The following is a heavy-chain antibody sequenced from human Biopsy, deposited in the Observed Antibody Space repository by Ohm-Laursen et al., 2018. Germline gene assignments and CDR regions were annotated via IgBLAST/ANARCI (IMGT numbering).Heavy chain of an antibody. Sequence: ASVKVSCKTSGYTFSSSDINWVRQATGQGLEWMGWINAKTGDTNYAQKFQGRVTMTRDTSISTAYVDLSSLRSDDTAVYYCTRGGYYYDSLAYYYWFDPWGQGTLVTVSS. CDR3: TRGGYYYDSLAYYYWFDP. CDR1: GYTFSSSD. J-gene: IGHJ5*02. D-gene: IGHD3-22*01. V-gene: IGHV1-2*02. CDR2: INAKTGDT.